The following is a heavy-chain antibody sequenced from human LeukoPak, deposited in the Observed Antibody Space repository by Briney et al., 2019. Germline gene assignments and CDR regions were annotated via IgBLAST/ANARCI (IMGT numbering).Heavy chain of an antibody. CDR3: ARGSTYSNYFDY. D-gene: IGHD4-4*01. J-gene: IGHJ4*02. CDR2: IYYSGST. Sequence: SETLSLTCTVPGGSISSYYRSWIRQPPGKGLEWIGYIYYSGSTNYNPSLKSRVTISVDTSKNQFSLKLSSVTAADTAVYYCARGSTYSNYFDYWGQGTLVTVSS. CDR1: GGSISSYY. V-gene: IGHV4-59*01.